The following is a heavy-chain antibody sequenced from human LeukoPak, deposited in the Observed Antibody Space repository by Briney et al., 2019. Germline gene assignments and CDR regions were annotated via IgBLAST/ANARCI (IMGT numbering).Heavy chain of an antibody. Sequence: SVKVSCKASGGTFSSYAISWVRQAPGQGLEWMGGIIPIFGTANYAQKFQGRVTITTDESTSTAYMELNSLRSEDTAVYYCARGQSPQPPPALGYYYYMDVWGKGPRSPSP. V-gene: IGHV1-69*05. CDR2: IIPIFGTA. D-gene: IGHD1-14*01. CDR1: GGTFSSYA. J-gene: IGHJ6*03. CDR3: ARGQSPQPPPALGYYYYMDV.